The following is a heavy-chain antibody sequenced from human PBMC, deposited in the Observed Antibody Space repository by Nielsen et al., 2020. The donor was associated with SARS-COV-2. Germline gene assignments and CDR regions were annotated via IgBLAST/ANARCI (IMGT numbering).Heavy chain of an antibody. V-gene: IGHV3-33*01. CDR2: IWYDGSNK. J-gene: IGHJ4*02. CDR3: ARAVAVAGHLDY. Sequence: SLKISCAASGFTFSSYGMHWVRQAPGKGLEWVAVIWYDGSNKYYADSVKGRFTISRDNSKNTLYLQMNSLRAEDTAVYYCARAVAVAGHLDYWGQGTLVTVSS. CDR1: GFTFSSYG. D-gene: IGHD6-19*01.